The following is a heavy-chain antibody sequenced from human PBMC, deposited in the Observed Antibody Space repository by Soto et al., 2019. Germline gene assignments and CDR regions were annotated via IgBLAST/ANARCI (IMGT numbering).Heavy chain of an antibody. CDR1: GYTFTNYA. CDR2: INAGNGNT. Sequence: GASVKVSCKASGYTFTNYAMHWVRQAPGQRLEWMGWINAGNGNTKYSQKFQGRVTITRDTSATTAYMELSSLRSEDTAVYYCARLRGYSYGSPAYYNYGMDVWGQGTTVTVSS. CDR3: ARLRGYSYGSPAYYNYGMDV. V-gene: IGHV1-3*01. D-gene: IGHD5-18*01. J-gene: IGHJ6*02.